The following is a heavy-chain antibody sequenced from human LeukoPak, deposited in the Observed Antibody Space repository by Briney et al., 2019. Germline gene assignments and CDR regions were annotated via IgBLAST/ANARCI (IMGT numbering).Heavy chain of an antibody. CDR3: ARDPGYCSSTSCYPVFDY. Sequence: GGPLRLSCAASGFTFSSYGMHWVRQAPGKGLEWVAVIWYDGSNKYYADSVKGRFTISRDNSKNTLYLQMNSLRAEDTAVYYCARDPGYCSSTSCYPVFDYWGQGTLVTVSS. J-gene: IGHJ4*02. CDR1: GFTFSSYG. D-gene: IGHD2-2*03. CDR2: IWYDGSNK. V-gene: IGHV3-33*01.